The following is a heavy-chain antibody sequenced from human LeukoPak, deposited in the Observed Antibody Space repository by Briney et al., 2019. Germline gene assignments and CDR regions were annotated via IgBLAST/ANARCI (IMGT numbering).Heavy chain of an antibody. CDR3: AREGAPKSYDFENYDILTGYSHYHFDY. CDR1: GGTFSSYA. CDR2: IIPIFGTA. J-gene: IGHJ4*02. D-gene: IGHD3-9*01. Sequence: SVKVSCKASGGTFSSYAISWVRQAPGQGLEWMGGIIPIFGTANYAQKFQGRVTITADESTSTAYMELSSLRSEDTAVYYCAREGAPKSYDFENYDILTGYSHYHFDYWGQGTLVTVSS. V-gene: IGHV1-69*13.